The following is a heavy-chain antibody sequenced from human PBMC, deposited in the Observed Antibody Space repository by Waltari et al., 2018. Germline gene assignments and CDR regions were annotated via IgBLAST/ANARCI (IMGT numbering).Heavy chain of an antibody. CDR2: TPYAGTT. J-gene: IGHJ3*01. CDR1: GGSLDTPKHS. V-gene: IGHV4-39*01. CDR3: ATYIGASVGTAAFDV. Sequence: LQLQESGPGPVKPSEPRPLTCSVSGGSLDTPKHSWRWIRQPPGQGLEWIGTTPYAGTTYTNPSLRSRLTMSRDTSKNQLSLTLGSTTAADTAVYYCATYIGASVGTAAFDVWGQGTMVTVSS. D-gene: IGHD5-12*01.